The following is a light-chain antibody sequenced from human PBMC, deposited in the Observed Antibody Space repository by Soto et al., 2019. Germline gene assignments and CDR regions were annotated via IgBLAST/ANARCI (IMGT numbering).Light chain of an antibody. CDR1: QSVSSSY. V-gene: IGKV3-20*01. CDR3: QQFSSYPLT. J-gene: IGKJ4*01. CDR2: GAS. Sequence: EIVLTQSPGTLSLSPGERATLSCRASQSVSSSYLAWYQQKPGQAPRLLIYGASSRATGIPARFSGSGSGTDFTLTISSLEPEDFAVYYCQQFSSYPLTFGGGSMVDIK.